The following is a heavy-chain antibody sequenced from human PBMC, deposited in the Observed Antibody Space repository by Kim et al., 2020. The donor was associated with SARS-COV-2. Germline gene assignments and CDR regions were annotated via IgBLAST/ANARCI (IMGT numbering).Heavy chain of an antibody. CDR1: GFTFSSYS. V-gene: IGHV3-21*01. J-gene: IGHJ5*02. D-gene: IGHD2-15*01. CDR2: ISSSSSYI. Sequence: GGSLRLSCAASGFTFSSYSMNWVRQAPGKGLEWVSSISSSSSYIYYADSVKGRFTISRDNAKNSLYLQMNSLRAEDTAVYYCARGYCSGGSCYDRQHWFDPWGQGTLVTVSS. CDR3: ARGYCSGGSCYDRQHWFDP.